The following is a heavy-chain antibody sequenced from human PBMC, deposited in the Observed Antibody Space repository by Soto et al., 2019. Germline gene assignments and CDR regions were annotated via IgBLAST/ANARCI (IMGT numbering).Heavy chain of an antibody. CDR3: ARYSSGWFDAFDI. J-gene: IGHJ3*02. CDR1: GGSISSYY. Sequence: SETLSLTCTVSGGSISSYYWSWIRQPPGKGLEWIGYIYYSGSTNYNPSLKSRVSISVDTSKSQFSLRPTSVTAADTAVYYCARYSSGWFDAFDIWGQGTMVTVSS. V-gene: IGHV4-59*01. CDR2: IYYSGST. D-gene: IGHD6-19*01.